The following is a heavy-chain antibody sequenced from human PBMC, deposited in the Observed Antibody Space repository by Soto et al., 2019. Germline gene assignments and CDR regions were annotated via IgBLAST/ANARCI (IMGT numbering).Heavy chain of an antibody. D-gene: IGHD5-18*01. CDR2: IYYNGST. Sequence: SESLSLTCTVSGCSISSYYWSWIRQPPGKGLEWIGYIYYNGSTNYNPSLKSRVTISVDTSKNQFSLKLSSVTAADTAVYYCARENVDTAMASYYYGMDVWGQGTTVTVSS. CDR1: GCSISSYY. V-gene: IGHV4-59*01. CDR3: ARENVDTAMASYYYGMDV. J-gene: IGHJ6*02.